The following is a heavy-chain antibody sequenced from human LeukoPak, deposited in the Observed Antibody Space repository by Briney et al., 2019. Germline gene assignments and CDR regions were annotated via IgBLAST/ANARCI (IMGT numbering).Heavy chain of an antibody. J-gene: IGHJ4*02. CDR1: GFTFSSYW. CDR2: IKSKTDGGTT. D-gene: IGHD6-19*01. CDR3: TLQEAVAGTGDY. V-gene: IGHV3-15*01. Sequence: GGSLRLSCAASGFTFSSYWMSWVRQAPGKGLEWVGRIKSKTDGGTTDYAAPVKGRFTISRDDSKNTLYLQMNSLKTEDTAVYYCTLQEAVAGTGDYWGQGTLVTVSS.